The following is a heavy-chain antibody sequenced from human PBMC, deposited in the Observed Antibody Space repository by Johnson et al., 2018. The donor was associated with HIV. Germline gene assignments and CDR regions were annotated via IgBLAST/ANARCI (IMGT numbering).Heavy chain of an antibody. CDR3: ARERWGRGAEDGLDI. J-gene: IGHJ3*02. Sequence: QVQLVESGGGVVQPGGSLRLSCAASGFTFSSYGMHWVRQAPGKGLEWVAFIRYDGSNKYYADSVKGRFTISRDNSKNTLYLQMNSLRAEDTALYYCARERWGRGAEDGLDIWRQGTMVTVSS. CDR2: IRYDGSNK. V-gene: IGHV3-30*02. D-gene: IGHD3-10*01. CDR1: GFTFSSYG.